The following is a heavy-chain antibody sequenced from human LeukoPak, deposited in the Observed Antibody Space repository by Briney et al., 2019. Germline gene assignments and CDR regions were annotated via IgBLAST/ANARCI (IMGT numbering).Heavy chain of an antibody. V-gene: IGHV4-34*01. CDR2: INHSGST. CDR3: ARAWGSSSPQFDY. Sequence: SETLSLTCAVYGGSFSGYYWSWIRQPPGKGLEWIGEINHSGSTNYNPSLKSRVTISVDTSKNQFSLKLSSVTAADTAVYYCARAWGSSSPQFDYWGQGTLVTVSS. CDR1: GGSFSGYY. D-gene: IGHD6-6*01. J-gene: IGHJ4*02.